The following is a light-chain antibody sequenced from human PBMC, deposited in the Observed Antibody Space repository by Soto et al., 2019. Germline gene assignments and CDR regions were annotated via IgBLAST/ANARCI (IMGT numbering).Light chain of an antibody. Sequence: EVVMTQSPATLSVSPGERATLSCRASRGIGSTLAWYQQKPGQTPRLLIYDTSTRATGVPGRFIGSRSGTEFTLTLTSLQSEDFAISYGQHYVTWPLAFGGGTRVENK. J-gene: IGKJ4*01. CDR3: QHYVTWPLA. V-gene: IGKV3-15*01. CDR1: RGIGST. CDR2: DTS.